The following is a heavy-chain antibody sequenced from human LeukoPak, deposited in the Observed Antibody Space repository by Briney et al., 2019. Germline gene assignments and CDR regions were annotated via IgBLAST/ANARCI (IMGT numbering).Heavy chain of an antibody. J-gene: IGHJ6*03. CDR3: ARGFSGHYYYYYMDV. V-gene: IGHV4-38-2*02. Sequence: SETLSLTCTVSGYSISSGYYWGWIRQPPGKGLEWIGSIYHSGSTYYNPSLKSRVTISVDTSKNQFSLKLSSVTAADTAVYYCARGFSGHYYYYYMDVWGKGTTVTVSS. CDR1: GYSISSGYY. CDR2: IYHSGST.